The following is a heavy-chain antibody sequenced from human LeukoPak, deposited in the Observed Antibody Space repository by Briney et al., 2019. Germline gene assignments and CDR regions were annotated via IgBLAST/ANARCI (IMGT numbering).Heavy chain of an antibody. CDR2: IIPIFGTA. V-gene: IGHV1-69*05. J-gene: IGHJ5*02. CDR3: ARIAVAGGWFDP. CDR1: GGTFSSYA. D-gene: IGHD6-19*01. Sequence: SVKVSCKASGGTFSSYAISWVRQAPGQGLEWMGGIIPIFGTANYAQKLQGRVTMTTDTSTSTAYMGLRSLRSDDTAVYYCARIAVAGGWFDPWGQGTLVTVSS.